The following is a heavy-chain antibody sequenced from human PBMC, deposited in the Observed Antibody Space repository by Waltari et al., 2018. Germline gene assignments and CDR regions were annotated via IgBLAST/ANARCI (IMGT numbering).Heavy chain of an antibody. CDR3: ARGLGERYYLDHFDS. CDR2: LYYSGST. Sequence: QVQLQESGPGLVKPSETLSVTCTVSGGSVSSGTYYWSWIRQPPGRGLEWIGYLYYSGSTNYNPSLKSRGTISIDTSHNQFSLNLNSVTAADTAVYYCARGLGERYYLDHFDSWGQGTLVTVSS. D-gene: IGHD1-26*01. J-gene: IGHJ4*02. V-gene: IGHV4-61*01. CDR1: GGSVSSGTYY.